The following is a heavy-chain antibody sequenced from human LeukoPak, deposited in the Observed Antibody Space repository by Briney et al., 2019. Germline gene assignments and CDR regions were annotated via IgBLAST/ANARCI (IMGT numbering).Heavy chain of an antibody. CDR2: INQDGSEK. J-gene: IGHJ4*02. V-gene: IGHV3-7*01. CDR3: AREPVDTAMVPFDY. CDR1: GFTFSTFW. D-gene: IGHD5-18*01. Sequence: SGGSLRLSCAASGFTFSTFWMSWVRQAPGKGLEWVANINQDGSEKYYVDSVEGRFTISRDNGKNSLYLQMNSLRAEDTAVYYCAREPVDTAMVPFDYWGQGTLVTVSS.